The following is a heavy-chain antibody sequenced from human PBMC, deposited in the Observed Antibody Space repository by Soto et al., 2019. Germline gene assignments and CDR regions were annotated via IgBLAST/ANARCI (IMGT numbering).Heavy chain of an antibody. D-gene: IGHD3-3*01. CDR3: ARSAVERYDFWRGYSSKYYYGMDV. V-gene: IGHV4-34*01. J-gene: IGHJ6*02. CDR2: INHSGST. CDR1: GGSFSGYY. Sequence: SETLSLTCAVYGGSFSGYYWSWIRQPPGKGLEWMGEINHSGSTHYNPSLKSRVTISVDTSKNQFSLKLSSVTAADTAVYYCARSAVERYDFWRGYSSKYYYGMDVWGQGTTVTVSS.